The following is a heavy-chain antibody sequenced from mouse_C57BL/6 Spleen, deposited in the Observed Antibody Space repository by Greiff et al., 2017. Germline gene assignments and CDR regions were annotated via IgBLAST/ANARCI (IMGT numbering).Heavy chain of an antibody. V-gene: IGHV1-80*01. D-gene: IGHD1-1*01. CDR2: IYPGDGDT. J-gene: IGHJ2*01. Sequence: VQLQQSGAELVKPGASVKISCKASGYAFSSYWMNWVKQRPGKGLEWIGQIYPGDGDTNYNGKFKGKATLTSDQSSSTAYMQLSSLTSEDSAVYFCARGGFITTVVAFDYWGQGTTLTVSS. CDR1: GYAFSSYW. CDR3: ARGGFITTVVAFDY.